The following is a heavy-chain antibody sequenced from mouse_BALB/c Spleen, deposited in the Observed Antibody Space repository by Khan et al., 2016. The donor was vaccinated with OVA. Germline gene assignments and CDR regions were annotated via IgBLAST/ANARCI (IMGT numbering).Heavy chain of an antibody. Sequence: QIQLVQSGPELKKPGETVKISCKASGHTFTNFGMNWVKQAPGKGLKWMGWINTYTGEPTYADDFNGRFAFSLEASASTAYLQINNLTNEDTATYFRARTPYFSYAMDNWGQGASVTVSS. J-gene: IGHJ4*01. D-gene: IGHD2-10*01. CDR2: INTYTGEP. V-gene: IGHV9-3-1*01. CDR3: ARTPYFSYAMDN. CDR1: GHTFTNFG.